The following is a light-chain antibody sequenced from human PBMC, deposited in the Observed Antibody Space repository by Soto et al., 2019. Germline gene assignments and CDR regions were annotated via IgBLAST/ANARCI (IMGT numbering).Light chain of an antibody. V-gene: IGLV2-14*01. CDR3: TSNTSSCTPLFL. Sequence: QSALTQPASVSGSPGQSITISCTGTSSDVGGYNYVSWYQQHPGKAPKLMIYDVSNRPSGVSNRFSGSKSGNTASLTISGLQAEDEADYYGTSNTSSCTPLFLFGIGTKVTVL. CDR1: SSDVGGYNY. CDR2: DVS. J-gene: IGLJ1*01.